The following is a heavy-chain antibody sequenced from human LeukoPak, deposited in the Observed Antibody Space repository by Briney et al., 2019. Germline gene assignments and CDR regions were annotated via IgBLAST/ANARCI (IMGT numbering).Heavy chain of an antibody. Sequence: GASVKVSCKASGYTFTSYGISWVRQAPGQGLEWMGWISAYNGNTNYAQKLQGRVTMTTDTSTSTAYMELRSLRSDDTAVYYCARQNTYYDFWSGYYTGTTYLDYWGQGTLVTVSS. CDR2: ISAYNGNT. V-gene: IGHV1-18*01. J-gene: IGHJ4*02. CDR1: GYTFTSYG. CDR3: ARQNTYYDFWSGYYTGTTYLDY. D-gene: IGHD3-3*01.